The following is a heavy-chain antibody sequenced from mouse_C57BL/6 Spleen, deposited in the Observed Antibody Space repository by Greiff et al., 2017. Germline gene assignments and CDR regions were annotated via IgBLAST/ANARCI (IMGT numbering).Heavy chain of an antibody. V-gene: IGHV1-15*01. CDR3: TRSGHYYGFFDY. CDR2: IDPETGGT. Sequence: VKLQESGAELVRPGASVTLSCKASGYTFTDYEMHWVKQTPVHGLEWIGAIDPETGGTAYNQKFKGKAILTADKSSSTAYMELRSLTSEDSAVYYCTRSGHYYGFFDYWGQGTTLTVSS. D-gene: IGHD1-2*01. J-gene: IGHJ2*01. CDR1: GYTFTDYE.